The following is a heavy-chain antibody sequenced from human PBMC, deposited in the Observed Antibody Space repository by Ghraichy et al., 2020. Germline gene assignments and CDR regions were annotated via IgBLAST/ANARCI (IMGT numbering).Heavy chain of an antibody. D-gene: IGHD4-17*01. V-gene: IGHV3-23*01. CDR3: AKSSTEVRPSNFDF. CDR2: ISGSGSFT. Sequence: GESLNISCAASGFIFNDYVINWVRQAPGKGLEWVSSISGSGSFTYYADSVKGRCAISRDNSENTVYLQMNSLSAEDTAVYYCAKSSTEVRPSNFDFWGQGTLVTVSS. J-gene: IGHJ4*02. CDR1: GFIFNDYV.